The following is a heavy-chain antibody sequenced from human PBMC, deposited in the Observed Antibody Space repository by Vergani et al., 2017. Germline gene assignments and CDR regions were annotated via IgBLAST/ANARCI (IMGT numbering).Heavy chain of an antibody. J-gene: IGHJ4*02. V-gene: IGHV1-58*01. Sequence: QMQLVQSGPEVKKPGTSVKVSCKASGFTFTTSAVQWVRQARGQRLEWIGWIVVGSGNTNYAQKFQERVTITRDMSTSTAYMELSSLRSEDTAVYYCAATPGYSYGFLYYFDYWGQGTLVTVSS. CDR3: AATPGYSYGFLYYFDY. CDR2: IVVGSGNT. CDR1: GFTFTTSA. D-gene: IGHD5-18*01.